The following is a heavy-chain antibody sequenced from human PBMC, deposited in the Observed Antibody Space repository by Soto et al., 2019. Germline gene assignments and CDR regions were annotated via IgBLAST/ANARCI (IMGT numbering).Heavy chain of an antibody. CDR2: IFWNDDK. D-gene: IGHD2-2*01. J-gene: IGHJ3*02. CDR3: AHRLYCSSPSCFNSWAFDI. Sequence: QITLKESGPTLVKPTQTLTLTCTFSGFSLSTSGVGVGWIRQPPGKALEWLALIFWNDDKRYSPSLKSRLTIPKDTYKNQVVLRMTNMDPVDTATYYCAHRLYCSSPSCFNSWAFDIWGQGTMVTVSS. CDR1: GFSLSTSGVG. V-gene: IGHV2-5*01.